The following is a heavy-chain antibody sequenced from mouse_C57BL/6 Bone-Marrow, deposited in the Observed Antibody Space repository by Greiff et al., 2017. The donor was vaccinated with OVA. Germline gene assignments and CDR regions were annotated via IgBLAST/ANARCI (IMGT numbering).Heavy chain of an antibody. CDR3: ARKGTGTAWFAY. CDR1: GYTFTSYW. V-gene: IGHV1-64*01. D-gene: IGHD4-1*01. Sequence: QVQLQQPGAELVKPGASVKLSCKASGYTFTSYWMPWVKQTPGQGLEWIGMINPNSGSTNYTEKFKSKATLTVDKSSSTAYMQLSSLTSEDSAVYYCARKGTGTAWFAYWGQGTLVTVSA. CDR2: INPNSGST. J-gene: IGHJ3*01.